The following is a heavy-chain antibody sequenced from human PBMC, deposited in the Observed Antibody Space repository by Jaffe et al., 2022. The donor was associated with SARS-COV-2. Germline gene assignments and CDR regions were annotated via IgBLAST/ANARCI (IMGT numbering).Heavy chain of an antibody. D-gene: IGHD3-10*01. CDR1: GFTFSNAR. V-gene: IGHV3-15*01. CDR3: TTGAMYYYDSGSGGA. CDR2: IKSKTDGGTT. Sequence: EVQLMNSGGGLVKPGGSLRLSCAASGFTFSNARMNWVRQAPGKGLEWVGHIKSKTDGGTTDYAAPVKGRFTISRDDSENTLYLQLSSLKTEDTAVYFCTTGAMYYYDSGSGGAWGQGTLVTVSS. J-gene: IGHJ4*02.